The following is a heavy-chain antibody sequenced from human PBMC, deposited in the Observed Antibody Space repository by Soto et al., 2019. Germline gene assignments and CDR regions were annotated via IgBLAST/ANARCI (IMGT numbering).Heavy chain of an antibody. CDR1: GFTFSSYA. Sequence: GSLRLSCSASGFTFSSYAMKWVRQAPGKGLEWVSVIGSEGDGIHYADSVDGRFTISRDDSKNTVNLQMNSLRVDDTAVYYCATYGQHLMDYWGQGTLVTVSS. CDR3: ATYGQHLMDY. CDR2: IGSEGDGI. J-gene: IGHJ4*02. V-gene: IGHV3-23*01. D-gene: IGHD4-17*01.